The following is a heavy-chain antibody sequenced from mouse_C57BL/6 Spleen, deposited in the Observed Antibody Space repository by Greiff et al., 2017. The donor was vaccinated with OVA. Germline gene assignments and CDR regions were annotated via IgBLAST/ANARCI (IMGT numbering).Heavy chain of an antibody. CDR2: IYPSDSET. J-gene: IGHJ4*01. V-gene: IGHV1-61*01. D-gene: IGHD2-4*01. Sequence: QVQLQQPGAELVRPGSSVKLSCKASGYTFTSYWMDWVKQRPGQGLEWIGNIYPSDSETHYNQKFKDKATLTVDKSSSTAYMQLSSLTSEDSAVYYCARNYEGYYAMDYWGQGTSVTVSS. CDR1: GYTFTSYW. CDR3: ARNYEGYYAMDY.